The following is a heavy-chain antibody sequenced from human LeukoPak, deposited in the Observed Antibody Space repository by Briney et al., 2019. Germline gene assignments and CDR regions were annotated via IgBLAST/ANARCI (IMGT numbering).Heavy chain of an antibody. D-gene: IGHD6-13*01. Sequence: SETLSLTCSVYGGSLSSYYWSWIRQSPGKGLEWFGEISHRGRTNYNPSLKSRVTISVDTSKDQFSLKLNSMTAADTAVYYCARERANSRGCFDYGGQGTLVTVSA. CDR1: GGSLSSYY. V-gene: IGHV4-34*01. CDR3: ARERANSRGCFDY. CDR2: ISHRGRT. J-gene: IGHJ4*02.